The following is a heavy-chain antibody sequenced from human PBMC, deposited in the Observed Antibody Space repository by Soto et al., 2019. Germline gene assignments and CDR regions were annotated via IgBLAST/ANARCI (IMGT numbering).Heavy chain of an antibody. CDR1: GGTFSSYA. V-gene: IGHV1-69*01. CDR2: IIPIFGTS. J-gene: IGHJ4*02. D-gene: IGHD3-22*01. CDR3: ARALYSYDSSGFCHFDY. Sequence: QVQLVQSGAEVKKPGSSVKVSCKASGGTFSSYALSWVRQAPGHGLEWMGGIIPIFGTSNYAQKFQGRVTITADESTSTAYMELSSLRSEDTAVYYCARALYSYDSSGFCHFDYWGQGTLVTVSS.